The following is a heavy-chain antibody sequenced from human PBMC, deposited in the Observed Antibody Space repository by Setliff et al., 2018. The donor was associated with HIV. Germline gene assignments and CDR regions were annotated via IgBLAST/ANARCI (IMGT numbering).Heavy chain of an antibody. CDR2: IDLGGSII. Sequence: GSLRLSCEASGFIFSHYILTWVRQAPGRGLELVSYIDLGGSIIHYADSVRGRFTISRDDARKSVFLQMDSLRAEDTAMYYCSKEWAAAGTDYFDYWGQGTLVTVSS. V-gene: IGHV3-48*04. CDR3: SKEWAAAGTDYFDY. D-gene: IGHD6-13*01. CDR1: GFIFSHYI. J-gene: IGHJ4*02.